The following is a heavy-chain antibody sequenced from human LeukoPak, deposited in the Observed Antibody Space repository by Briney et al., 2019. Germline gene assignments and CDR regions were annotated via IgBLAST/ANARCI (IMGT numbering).Heavy chain of an antibody. CDR3: ARVLIQASAGATYAFDI. Sequence: RTGGSLRLSCAASGFTFSSYAMSWVRQAPGKGLEWVSAISGSGGSTYYADSVKGRFTISRDNSKNTLYLQMNSLRAEDTAVYYCARVLIQASAGATYAFDIWGQGTMVTVSS. D-gene: IGHD1-26*01. V-gene: IGHV3-23*01. CDR1: GFTFSSYA. J-gene: IGHJ3*02. CDR2: ISGSGGST.